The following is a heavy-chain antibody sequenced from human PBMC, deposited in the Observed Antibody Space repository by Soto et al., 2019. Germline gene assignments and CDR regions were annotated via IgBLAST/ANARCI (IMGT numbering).Heavy chain of an antibody. CDR3: AKDLPETAMVAGEFDY. J-gene: IGHJ4*02. Sequence: EVQLLESGGGLVQPGGSLRLSCAASGFTFTGYAMSWVRQAPGKGLEWVSGISGSGGSTYSADSVEGRFTISRDNSKNTLYLHMSSLRAEDTAIYYCAKDLPETAMVAGEFDYWGQGTLVTVSP. D-gene: IGHD5-18*01. CDR1: GFTFTGYA. V-gene: IGHV3-23*01. CDR2: ISGSGGST.